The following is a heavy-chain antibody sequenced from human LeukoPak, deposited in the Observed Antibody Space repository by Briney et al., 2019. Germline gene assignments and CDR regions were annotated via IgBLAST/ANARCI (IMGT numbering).Heavy chain of an antibody. V-gene: IGHV3-23*01. J-gene: IGHJ4*02. CDR3: AKSGYHRFDY. Sequence: GGSLRLSCAASGFTFSSSAMSWVRQAPGKGLEWVSSISGSGSGGSTYYADSVKGRFTISRDNSKNTLYLQMNSLIAEDTAVYYCAKSGYHRFDYWGQGTLVTVSS. CDR1: GFTFSSSA. D-gene: IGHD5-12*01. CDR2: ISGSGSGGST.